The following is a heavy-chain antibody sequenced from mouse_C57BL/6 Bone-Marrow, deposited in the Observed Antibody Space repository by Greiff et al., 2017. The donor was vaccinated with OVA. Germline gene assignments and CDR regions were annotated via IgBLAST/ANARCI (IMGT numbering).Heavy chain of an antibody. CDR3: ARHEAIRYAMDY. D-gene: IGHD6-1*01. J-gene: IGHJ4*01. CDR1: GFTFSSYT. V-gene: IGHV5-9*01. Sequence: EVKLMESGGGLVKPGGSLKLSCAASGFTFSSYTMSWVRQTPEKRLEWVATISGGGGNTYYPDSVKGRFTISRDNAKNTLYLQMSSLRSEDTALYYCARHEAIRYAMDYWGQGTSVTVSS. CDR2: ISGGGGNT.